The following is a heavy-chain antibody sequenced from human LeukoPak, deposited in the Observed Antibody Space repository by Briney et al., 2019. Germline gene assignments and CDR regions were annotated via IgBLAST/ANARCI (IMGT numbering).Heavy chain of an antibody. CDR1: GFTFSSYA. D-gene: IGHD6-13*01. Sequence: GGSLRLSCAASGFTFSSYAMSWVRQAPGKGLEWVSAISGSGGSTYYADSVKGRFTISRDISKNTLYLQMNSLRAEDTAVYYCAKAPPSRYSYYYGMDVWGQGTTVTVSS. CDR3: AKAPPSRYSYYYGMDV. CDR2: ISGSGGST. V-gene: IGHV3-23*01. J-gene: IGHJ6*02.